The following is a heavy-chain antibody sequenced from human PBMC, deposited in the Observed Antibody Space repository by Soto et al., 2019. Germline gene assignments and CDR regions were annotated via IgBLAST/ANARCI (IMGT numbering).Heavy chain of an antibody. CDR1: EFASSMYC. Sequence: SGGSXRLSCFVSEFASSMYCMTWFRQAPGKGLEWVANIRPDGSEQYYLDSVKGRFTISRDNAKNSVYLQMNSLRIEDTAVYYCAREKELEVEATIISSYDMEVWGQGTTVTVSS. D-gene: IGHD1-7*01. CDR3: AREKELEVEATIISSYDMEV. CDR2: IRPDGSEQ. V-gene: IGHV3-7*03. J-gene: IGHJ6*02.